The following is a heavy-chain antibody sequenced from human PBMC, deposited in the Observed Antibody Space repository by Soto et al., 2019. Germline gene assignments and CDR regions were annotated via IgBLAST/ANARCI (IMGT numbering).Heavy chain of an antibody. CDR1: GGSISSYY. D-gene: IGHD3-9*01. Sequence: SETLSLTCTVSGGSISSYYWSWIRQPPGKGLEWIGYIYYSGSTNYNPSLKSRVTISVDTSKNQFSLKLSSVTAADTAVYYCATTYYDILTGYYAVYWGQGTLVTVSS. CDR2: IYYSGST. J-gene: IGHJ4*02. V-gene: IGHV4-59*08. CDR3: ATTYYDILTGYYAVY.